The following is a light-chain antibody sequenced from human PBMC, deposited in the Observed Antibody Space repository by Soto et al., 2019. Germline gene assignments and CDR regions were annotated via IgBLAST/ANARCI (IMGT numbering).Light chain of an antibody. CDR2: WAS. V-gene: IGKV4-1*01. CDR1: QSVLYSADNKNY. Sequence: DIVMTQPPDSLAVSLGERATINCESSQSVLYSADNKNYLAWYQQKPGQPPKLLIYWASTRESGVPDRFSGSGSGTDFTLTISSLQAEDVAVYYCQQYYSTPWTFGQGTNVEIK. J-gene: IGKJ1*01. CDR3: QQYYSTPWT.